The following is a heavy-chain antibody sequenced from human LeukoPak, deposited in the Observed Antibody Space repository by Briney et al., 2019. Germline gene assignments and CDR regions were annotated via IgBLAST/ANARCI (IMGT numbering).Heavy chain of an antibody. CDR3: ARDDNGYDYGPEYYYYYGMDV. Sequence: GASVKVSCKTSGYTFTNYGISWVRQAPGQGLEWMGWISAYNGKTNYAQRLQGRVTVTTDPSTTTAYMELRSLRSDDTAVYYCARDDNGYDYGPEYYYYYGMDVWGQGTTVTVSS. D-gene: IGHD5-12*01. CDR1: GYTFTNYG. CDR2: ISAYNGKT. J-gene: IGHJ6*02. V-gene: IGHV1-18*01.